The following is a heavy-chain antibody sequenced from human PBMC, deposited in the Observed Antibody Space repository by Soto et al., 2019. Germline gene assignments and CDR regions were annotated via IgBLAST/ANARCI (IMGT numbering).Heavy chain of an antibody. J-gene: IGHJ4*02. D-gene: IGHD6-13*01. V-gene: IGHV3-30-3*01. Sequence: GGSLRLSCAASGFTFSSYAMHWVRQAPGKGLEWVAVISYDGSNKYYADSVKGRFTISRDNSKNTLYLQMNSLRAEDTAVYYCARVPGSSWYRDETLDYWGQGTLVTVSS. CDR3: ARVPGSSWYRDETLDY. CDR1: GFTFSSYA. CDR2: ISYDGSNK.